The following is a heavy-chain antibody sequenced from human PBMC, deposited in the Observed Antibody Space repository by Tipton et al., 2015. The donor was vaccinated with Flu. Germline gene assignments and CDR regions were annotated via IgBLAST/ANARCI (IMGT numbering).Heavy chain of an antibody. D-gene: IGHD2-15*01. CDR2: IIPVFGRT. J-gene: IGHJ3*02. Sequence: QSGAEVKKPGSSIKVSCKASGGTSSNYVISWVRQAPGQGLEWMGGIIPVFGRTNYAEKFQGRVTITGDRSTSTVYLDLSSLTSEDTAVYFCARDEGAVDVNDAFDSWGQGTMVTVSP. CDR3: ARDEGAVDVNDAFDS. V-gene: IGHV1-69*06. CDR1: GGTSSNYV.